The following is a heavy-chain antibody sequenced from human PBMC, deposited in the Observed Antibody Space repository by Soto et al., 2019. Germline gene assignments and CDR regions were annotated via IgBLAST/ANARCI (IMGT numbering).Heavy chain of an antibody. CDR1: GFTFSSYA. CDR2: ISGSGGSK. Sequence: GGSLRLSCAASGFTFSSYAMSWVRQAPGKGLEWVSAISGSGGSKYYADSVKGRFTISRDNSKNTLYLQIYSLRAEDTSVYYCAKSLCPIFGVVIIPDYYYYGMDVWGQGTTVTVSS. D-gene: IGHD3-3*01. CDR3: AKSLCPIFGVVIIPDYYYYGMDV. J-gene: IGHJ6*02. V-gene: IGHV3-23*01.